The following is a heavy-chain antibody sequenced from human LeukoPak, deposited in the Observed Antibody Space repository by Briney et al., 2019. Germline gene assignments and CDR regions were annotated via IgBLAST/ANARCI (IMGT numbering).Heavy chain of an antibody. D-gene: IGHD5-12*01. Sequence: ASVKVSCKASGGTFSSYAISWVRQAPGQGLEWMGRIIPILGIANYAQKFQGRVTITADKSTSTAYMELSSLRSEDTAVYYCARESRGYRGLYGMDVWGQGTTVTVSS. CDR3: ARESRGYRGLYGMDV. CDR2: IIPILGIA. CDR1: GGTFSSYA. J-gene: IGHJ6*02. V-gene: IGHV1-69*04.